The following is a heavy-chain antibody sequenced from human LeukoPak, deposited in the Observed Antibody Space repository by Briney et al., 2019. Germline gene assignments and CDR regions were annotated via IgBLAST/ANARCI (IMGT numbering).Heavy chain of an antibody. CDR2: IKSIADGGTI. CDR1: GFPFSNAW. CDR3: TTVLTVTIA. J-gene: IGHJ5*02. D-gene: IGHD4-17*01. Sequence: GGSLRLPCTGSGFPFSNAWMNWVRQAPGKGLEWVGRIKSIADGGTIHYAAPVTDRFIISRDDSKNTLYLQMNGLKTEDTAVYYCTTVLTVTIAWGQGTLVTVSS. V-gene: IGHV3-15*01.